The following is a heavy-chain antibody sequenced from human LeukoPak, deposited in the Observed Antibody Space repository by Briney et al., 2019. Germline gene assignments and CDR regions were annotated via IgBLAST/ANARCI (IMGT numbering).Heavy chain of an antibody. D-gene: IGHD3-22*01. Sequence: GGSLRLSCAASGFTFSSYGMHWVRQAPGKGLEWVAFIRYDGSNKYYADSVKGRFTISRDNSKNTLYLQMNSLRAEDTAVYYCAKDFQNYYYDSSGYYYVPDYFDYWGQGTPVTVSS. J-gene: IGHJ4*02. CDR2: IRYDGSNK. CDR1: GFTFSSYG. V-gene: IGHV3-30*02. CDR3: AKDFQNYYYDSSGYYYVPDYFDY.